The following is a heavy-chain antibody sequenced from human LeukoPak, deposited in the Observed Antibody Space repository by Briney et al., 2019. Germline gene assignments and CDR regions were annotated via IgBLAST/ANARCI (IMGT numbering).Heavy chain of an antibody. CDR3: AKSTRGNAFDI. CDR1: GFTFSEYA. V-gene: IGHV3-9*01. J-gene: IGHJ3*02. D-gene: IGHD3-10*01. CDR2: ISWNSGSI. Sequence: GRSLRLSCAASGFTFSEYAMHWVRQAPGKGLEWVSGISWNSGSIGYADSVKGRFTISRDNAKNSLYLQMNSLRAEDTALYYCAKSTRGNAFDIWGQGTMVTVSS.